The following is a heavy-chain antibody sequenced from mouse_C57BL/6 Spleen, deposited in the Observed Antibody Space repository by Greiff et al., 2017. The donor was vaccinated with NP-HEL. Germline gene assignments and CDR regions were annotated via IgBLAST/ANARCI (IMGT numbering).Heavy chain of an antibody. Sequence: VQLQQSGPELVKPGASVKISCKASGYSFTDYNMNWVKQSNGKSLEWIGVINPNYGTTSHNQKFKGKATLTVDQSSSTAYMQLNSLTSEDSAVYYCAVYYYGSSPDYYAMDYWGQGTSVTVSS. CDR1: GYSFTDYN. CDR2: INPNYGTT. CDR3: AVYYYGSSPDYYAMDY. D-gene: IGHD1-1*01. J-gene: IGHJ4*01. V-gene: IGHV1-39*01.